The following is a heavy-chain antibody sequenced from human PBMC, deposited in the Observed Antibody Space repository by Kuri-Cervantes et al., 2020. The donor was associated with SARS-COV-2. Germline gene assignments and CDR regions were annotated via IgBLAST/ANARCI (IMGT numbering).Heavy chain of an antibody. CDR3: ARVAGSSWYGDAFDI. D-gene: IGHD6-13*01. V-gene: IGHV1-69*05. CDR1: GYTFTSYA. CDR2: IIPIFGTA. J-gene: IGHJ3*02. Sequence: SVKVSCKASGYTFTSYAISWVRQAPGQGLEWMGGIIPIFGTANYAQKFQGRVTITTDESTSTAYMELSSLRSEDTAVYYCARVAGSSWYGDAFDIWGQGTMVTVSS.